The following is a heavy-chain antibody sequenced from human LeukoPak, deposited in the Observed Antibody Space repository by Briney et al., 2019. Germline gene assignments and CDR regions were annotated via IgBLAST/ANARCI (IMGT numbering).Heavy chain of an antibody. D-gene: IGHD3-22*01. Sequence: SETLSLTCSVSGASITSSSYFWGWIRQPPGKGLEWIGSITYTGTTYYTPSLKSRVTISVDTSKNQFSLRLTSVTAADTAMYYCASGVSRYYDSRGYFDYWGQGTLVTVSS. J-gene: IGHJ4*02. CDR1: GASITSSSYF. CDR3: ASGVSRYYDSRGYFDY. CDR2: ITYTGTT. V-gene: IGHV4-39*07.